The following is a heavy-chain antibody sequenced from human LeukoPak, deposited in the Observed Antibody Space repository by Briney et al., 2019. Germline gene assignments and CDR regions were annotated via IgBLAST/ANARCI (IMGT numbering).Heavy chain of an antibody. D-gene: IGHD6-13*01. V-gene: IGHV3-66*01. Sequence: GGSLRLSCAASGFTVSTNYMSRVRQAPGRGLEWVAVIYSGGSTFYADSVKGRFTISRDNSKNTFYLQTNSLRAEDTAVYYCARDLGSSWDYWGQGTLVTVSS. CDR2: IYSGGST. J-gene: IGHJ4*02. CDR3: ARDLGSSWDY. CDR1: GFTVSTNY.